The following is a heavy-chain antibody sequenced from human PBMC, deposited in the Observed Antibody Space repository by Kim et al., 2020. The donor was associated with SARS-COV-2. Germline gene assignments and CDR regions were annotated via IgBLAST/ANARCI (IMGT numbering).Heavy chain of an antibody. CDR2: IIPIFGTA. CDR3: ARDSPYYDYVWGSPHSRLDY. V-gene: IGHV1-69*13. J-gene: IGHJ4*02. D-gene: IGHD3-16*01. Sequence: SVKVSCKASGGTFSSYAISWVRQAPGQGLEWMGGIIPIFGTANYAQKFQGRVTITADESTSTAYMELSSLRSEDTAVYYCARDSPYYDYVWGSPHSRLDYWGQGTLVTVSS. CDR1: GGTFSSYA.